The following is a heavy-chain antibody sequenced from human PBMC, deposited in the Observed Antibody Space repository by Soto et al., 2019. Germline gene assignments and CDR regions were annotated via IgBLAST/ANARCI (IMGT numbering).Heavy chain of an antibody. V-gene: IGHV4-59*11. CDR1: GGSISSHY. Sequence: SETLSLTCTVSGGSISSHYWSWIRQPPGKGLEWIAYIYYSGSTNYNPSLKSRVTISVDWSNNQFSLEVSSLTAADTAVYYCARGSYYFDYWGQGTLVTVSS. CDR3: ARGSYYFDY. J-gene: IGHJ4*02. CDR2: IYYSGST.